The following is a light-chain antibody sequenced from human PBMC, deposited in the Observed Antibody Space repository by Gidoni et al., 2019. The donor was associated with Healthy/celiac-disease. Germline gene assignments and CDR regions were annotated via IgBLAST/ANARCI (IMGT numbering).Light chain of an antibody. CDR3: QQRSNWPPWIT. J-gene: IGKJ5*01. CDR1: QSVSSY. CDR2: DAS. Sequence: EIVLTQSPATLSLSPGERATLSCRASQSVSSYLAWYQQKPGQAPRLLIYDASNRATGIPARFSGSGSGTDFTLTISSLEPEDFAVYYCQQRSNWPPWITFGQGTRPEIK. V-gene: IGKV3-11*01.